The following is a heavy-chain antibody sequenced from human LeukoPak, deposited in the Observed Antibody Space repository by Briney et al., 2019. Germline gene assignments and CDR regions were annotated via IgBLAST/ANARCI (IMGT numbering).Heavy chain of an antibody. Sequence: PSETLSLTCTVSGGSISSGDYYWSWIRQPPGKGLEWIGDIYYNASNYYNPSLKSRVTISVHTSKNQCSLKLSSVTAADTAVYYCARAARGLRFLEWPQGFDYWGQGTLVTVSS. J-gene: IGHJ4*02. CDR1: GGSISSGDYY. V-gene: IGHV4-30-4*08. D-gene: IGHD3-3*01. CDR2: IYYNASN. CDR3: ARAARGLRFLEWPQGFDY.